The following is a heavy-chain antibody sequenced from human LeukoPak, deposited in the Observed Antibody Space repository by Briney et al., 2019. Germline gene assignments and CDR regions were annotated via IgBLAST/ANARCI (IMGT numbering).Heavy chain of an antibody. Sequence: SVKLFCTASGGNFSSYAISWVRQAPGQGLEWMGGIIPIFGTANYAHKLKVRVTITGGESTDTAYMELSSLRSEDTAVYYCASDKNKRFRGVITELYYYYGMDVWGKGTTVTVS. CDR1: GGNFSSYA. J-gene: IGHJ6*04. CDR2: IIPIFGTA. D-gene: IGHD3-10*01. V-gene: IGHV1-69*01. CDR3: ASDKNKRFRGVITELYYYYGMDV.